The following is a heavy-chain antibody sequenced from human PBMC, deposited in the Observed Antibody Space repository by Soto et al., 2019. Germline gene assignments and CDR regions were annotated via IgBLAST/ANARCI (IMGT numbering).Heavy chain of an antibody. CDR2: IYNSGST. CDR3: ATYRKFFQI. V-gene: IGHV4-30-2*01. CDR1: GGYIIGGYYS. Sequence: SETLSLTCAVSGGYIIGGYYSFIWIRQPPGNGLELIGFIYNSGSTYYNSSLKSRVTISVDRSKNHFFLNLTSVTAADTAVYYCATYRKFFQIWGQGTKVTVSS. J-gene: IGHJ3*02.